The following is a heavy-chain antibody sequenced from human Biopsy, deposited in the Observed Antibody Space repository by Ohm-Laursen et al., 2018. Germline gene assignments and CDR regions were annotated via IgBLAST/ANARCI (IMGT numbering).Heavy chain of an antibody. CDR3: VREPKTGTAEAWYFDL. CDR1: GASVKTSGYF. Sequence: PSDTLSLTCSVPGASVKTSGYFWAWIRQRPGKGLEWIGYISYNERTHYNPSLTSRLAISFDTSNNRISLQLRSVSVADTAVYYCVREPKTGTAEAWYFDLWGRGSPVTVPS. CDR2: ISYNERT. J-gene: IGHJ2*01. D-gene: IGHD3-9*01. V-gene: IGHV4-31*03.